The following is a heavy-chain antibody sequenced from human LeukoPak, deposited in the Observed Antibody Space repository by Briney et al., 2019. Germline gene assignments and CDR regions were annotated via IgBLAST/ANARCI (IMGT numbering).Heavy chain of an antibody. Sequence: SETLSLTCTVSGGSISGYYWNWIRQPPGKGLEWIGYIYYSGSTNYNPSLKSRVTISVDTSKNQFSLKLSSVTAADTAVYYCARVGCSSTSCYRAFDYWGQGTLVTVSS. CDR2: IYYSGST. CDR3: ARVGCSSTSCYRAFDY. D-gene: IGHD2-2*01. CDR1: GGSISGYY. V-gene: IGHV4-59*01. J-gene: IGHJ4*02.